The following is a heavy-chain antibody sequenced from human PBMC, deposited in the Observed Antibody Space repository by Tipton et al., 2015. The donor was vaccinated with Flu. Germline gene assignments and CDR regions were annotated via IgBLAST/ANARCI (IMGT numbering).Heavy chain of an antibody. CDR2: TYYSGST. Sequence: TLSLTCTVSGGSISSYYWGWIRQPPGKGLEWIGYTYYSGSTNYNPSLKSRVTISVDTSKNQFSLKLSSVTAADTAVYYCARAPFFGVVTYDYWGQGTLVTVSS. CDR3: ARAPFFGVVTYDY. J-gene: IGHJ4*02. V-gene: IGHV4-59*01. D-gene: IGHD3-3*01. CDR1: GGSISSYY.